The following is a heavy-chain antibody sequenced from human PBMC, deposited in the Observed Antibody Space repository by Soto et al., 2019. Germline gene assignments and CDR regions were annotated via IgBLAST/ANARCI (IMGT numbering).Heavy chain of an antibody. V-gene: IGHV6-1*01. CDR3: ARDEGGS. CDR1: GDSVSSNSAA. CDR2: TYYRSKWNS. J-gene: IGHJ4*02. D-gene: IGHD3-16*01. Sequence: SQTLSLTCAISGDSVSSNSAAWSWIRQSPSRGLEWLGRTYYRSKWNSNYAVSVKGRVTINPDTSKNQFSLQLNSVTPEDTAVYYCARDEGGSWGQGTLVTVSP.